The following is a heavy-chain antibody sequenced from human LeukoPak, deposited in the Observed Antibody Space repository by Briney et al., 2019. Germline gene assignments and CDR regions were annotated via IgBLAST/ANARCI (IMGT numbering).Heavy chain of an antibody. J-gene: IGHJ5*02. CDR2: MNPNSGNT. V-gene: IGHV1-8*03. CDR1: GYTFTSYD. Sequence: ASVKVSCKASGYTFTSYDINWVRQATGQGLEWMGWMNPNSGNTGYAQKFQGRVTITRNTPISTAYMELSSLRSEDTAVYYCARAVVPVLSWFDPWGQGTLVTVSS. CDR3: ARAVVPVLSWFDP. D-gene: IGHD2-2*01.